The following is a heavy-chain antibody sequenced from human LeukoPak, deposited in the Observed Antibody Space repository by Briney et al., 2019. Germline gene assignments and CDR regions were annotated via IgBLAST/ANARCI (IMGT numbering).Heavy chain of an antibody. CDR3: ARVSLGESKYGSGIFLT. Sequence: PGGSLRLSCATSGFSFDVYGMSWVRQAPGKGLEWVSGINRNGDTASYADSVKGRFTISRDNAKNSLYLQMKSLRAEDTALYYCARVSLGESKYGSGIFLTWGQGTLVTVSS. V-gene: IGHV3-20*04. CDR2: INRNGDTA. D-gene: IGHD3-10*01. J-gene: IGHJ5*02. CDR1: GFSFDVYG.